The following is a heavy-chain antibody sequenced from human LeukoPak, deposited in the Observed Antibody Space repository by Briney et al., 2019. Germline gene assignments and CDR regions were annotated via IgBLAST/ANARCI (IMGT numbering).Heavy chain of an antibody. CDR1: GFTFSSYG. V-gene: IGHV3-30*18. CDR3: AKDSYGDFPDY. J-gene: IGHJ4*02. CDR2: TLYDGKTK. Sequence: GGSLRLSCAASGFTFSSYGMHWVRQPLGRGPEWVAYTLYDGKTKYYADSVKGRFTISRDNSKNTLSLQMNSLRPEDTAVYYCAKDSYGDFPDYWGQGTLVTVSS. D-gene: IGHD4-17*01.